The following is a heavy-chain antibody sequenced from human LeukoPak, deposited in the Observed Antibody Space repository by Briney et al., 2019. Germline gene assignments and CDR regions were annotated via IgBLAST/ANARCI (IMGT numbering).Heavy chain of an antibody. J-gene: IGHJ4*02. D-gene: IGHD3-10*01. CDR1: GVSISSYY. CDR3: ARDTLPYF. Sequence: PSETLSLTCTVSGVSISSYYWSWIRQPPGKGLEWIGYIYYSGSTNYNPSLKSRVSISADTSKKQVSLKLSSVTTAGTAVYYCARDTLPYFWGQGTLVTVSS. CDR2: IYYSGST. V-gene: IGHV4-59*01.